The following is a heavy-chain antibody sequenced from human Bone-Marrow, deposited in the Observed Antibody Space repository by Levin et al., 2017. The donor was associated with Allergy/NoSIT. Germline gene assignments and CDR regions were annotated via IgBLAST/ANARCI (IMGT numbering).Heavy chain of an antibody. Sequence: GGSLRLSCAASGFTFSSYWMHWVRQAPGKGLVWVSRINSDGSSTSYADSVKGRFTISRDNAKNTLYLQMNSLRAEDTAVYYCASGGDIVVVPAALRSSPWGQGTLVTVSS. J-gene: IGHJ5*02. V-gene: IGHV3-74*01. D-gene: IGHD2-2*01. CDR3: ASGGDIVVVPAALRSSP. CDR2: INSDGSST. CDR1: GFTFSSYW.